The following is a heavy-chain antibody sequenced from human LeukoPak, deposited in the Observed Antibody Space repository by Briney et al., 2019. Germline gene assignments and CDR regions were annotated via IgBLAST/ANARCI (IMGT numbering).Heavy chain of an antibody. D-gene: IGHD6-13*01. Sequence: GGSLRLSCAASGFTFGNFWMSWVRQAPGRGLQWVASMKGDASLIYYVDSMKGRFTISRENAKNSLYLQMNSLRAGDTAVYYRARAGYSSSWYSRYFDLWGRGTLVTVSS. CDR3: ARAGYSSSWYSRYFDL. V-gene: IGHV3-7*01. CDR1: GFTFGNFW. CDR2: MKGDASLI. J-gene: IGHJ2*01.